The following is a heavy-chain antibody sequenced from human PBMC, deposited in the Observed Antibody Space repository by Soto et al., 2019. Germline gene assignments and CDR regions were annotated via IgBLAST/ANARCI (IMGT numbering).Heavy chain of an antibody. CDR2: IYPGDSDT. Sequence: GESLTISCKGSGYNFTCYWIGWVRQMPGKGLEWMGIIYPGDSDTRYSPSFQGQVTISADKSISTAYLQWSSLKASDTAMYYCARTSAAGKYYYGMDVWGQGTTVTSP. D-gene: IGHD6-13*01. V-gene: IGHV5-51*01. CDR1: GYNFTCYW. J-gene: IGHJ6*02. CDR3: ARTSAAGKYYYGMDV.